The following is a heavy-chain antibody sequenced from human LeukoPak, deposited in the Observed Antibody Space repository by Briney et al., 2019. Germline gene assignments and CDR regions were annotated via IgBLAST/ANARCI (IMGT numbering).Heavy chain of an antibody. Sequence: ASVTVSFKSSGYTFTSYDINWLRQAAGQGLAGMGWMNPNSGNTGYPQKLQGRVTFTRNTYISTAFMELSGLRSEDTAVYDCARGLYYESSGEGVYYFDYWGQGTLVTVSS. V-gene: IGHV1-8*03. CDR1: GYTFTSYD. J-gene: IGHJ4*02. CDR2: MNPNSGNT. D-gene: IGHD3-22*01. CDR3: ARGLYYESSGEGVYYFDY.